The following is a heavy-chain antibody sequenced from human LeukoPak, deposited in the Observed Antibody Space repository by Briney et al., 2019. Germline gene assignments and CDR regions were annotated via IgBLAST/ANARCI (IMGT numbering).Heavy chain of an antibody. CDR3: ARGFRKYSSSLIDY. D-gene: IGHD6-6*01. CDR1: GYTLTELS. V-gene: IGHV1-8*01. Sequence: ASVKVSCKVSGYTLTELSMHWVRQATGQGLEWMGWMNPNSGNTGYAQKFQGRVTMTRNTSISTAYMELSSLRSEDTAVYYCARGFRKYSSSLIDYWGQGTLVTVSS. CDR2: MNPNSGNT. J-gene: IGHJ4*02.